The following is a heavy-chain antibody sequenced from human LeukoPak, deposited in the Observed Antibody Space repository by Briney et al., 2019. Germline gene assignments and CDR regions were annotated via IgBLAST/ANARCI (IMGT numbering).Heavy chain of an antibody. CDR3: AREGSFGDYGDYYYYMDG. J-gene: IGHJ6*03. Sequence: SQTLSLTCAISGDSFSSNSAAWNWIRQSPSRGLEWLGRTYYRSKRYNDYAVSVKSRITINPDTSKNQFSLQLNSVTPEDTAVYYCAREGSFGDYGDYYYYMDGWGKGTTVTVS. CDR2: TYYRSKRYN. V-gene: IGHV6-1*01. D-gene: IGHD4-17*01. CDR1: GDSFSSNSAA.